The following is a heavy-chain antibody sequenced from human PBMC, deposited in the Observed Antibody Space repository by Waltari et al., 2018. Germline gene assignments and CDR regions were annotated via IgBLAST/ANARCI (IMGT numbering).Heavy chain of an antibody. J-gene: IGHJ3*02. CDR1: DDSIASFY. CDR3: ARTTGARHDAFDI. D-gene: IGHD1-1*01. V-gene: IGHV4-4*07. Sequence: QVQLQESGRRLVKTSETLSLTCSFSDDSIASFYWSWIRQTAGKGLEWLGHIYNSGSTYYNPSLRRRVSMSIDNSRNQFSLNLISVTTADTAIYYCARTTGARHDAFDIWGQGTLVTVSS. CDR2: IYNSGST.